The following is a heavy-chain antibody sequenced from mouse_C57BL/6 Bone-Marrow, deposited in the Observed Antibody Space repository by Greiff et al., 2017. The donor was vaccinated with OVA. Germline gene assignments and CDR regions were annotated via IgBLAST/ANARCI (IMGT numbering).Heavy chain of an antibody. CDR1: GFTFSSYA. D-gene: IGHD1-1*01. Sequence: EVKLVESGGGLVKPGGSLKLSCAASGFTFSSYAMSWVRQTPEKRLEWVATISDGGSYTYYPDNVKGRFTISRDNAKNNLYLQMSHLKSEDTAMYDCARGGSKRAWFAYWGQGTLVTVSA. V-gene: IGHV5-4*03. CDR2: ISDGGSYT. CDR3: ARGGSKRAWFAY. J-gene: IGHJ3*01.